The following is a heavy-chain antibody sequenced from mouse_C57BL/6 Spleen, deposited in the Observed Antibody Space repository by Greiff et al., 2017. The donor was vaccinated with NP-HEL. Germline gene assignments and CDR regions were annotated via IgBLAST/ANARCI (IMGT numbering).Heavy chain of an antibody. CDR1: GYSITSGYY. D-gene: IGHD6-1*01. Sequence: VQLKESGPGLVKPSQSLSLTCSVTGYSITSGYYWNWIRQFPGNKLEWMGYISYDGSNNYNPSLKNRISITRDTSKNQFFLKLNSVTTEDTATYYCARGNTPLRLDYWGQGTTLTVSS. J-gene: IGHJ2*01. CDR2: ISYDGSN. CDR3: ARGNTPLRLDY. V-gene: IGHV3-6*01.